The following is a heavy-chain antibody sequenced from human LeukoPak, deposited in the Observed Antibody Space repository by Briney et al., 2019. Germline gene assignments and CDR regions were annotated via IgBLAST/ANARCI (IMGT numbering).Heavy chain of an antibody. J-gene: IGHJ4*02. CDR1: GFTFSSYG. V-gene: IGHV3-30*18. Sequence: PGRSLRLSCAASGFTFSSYGMHWVRQAPGKGLEWVAVISYDGSNKYYADSVKGRFTTSRDNSKNTLYLQMNSLRAEDTAVYYCAKDWKRGYYYDSSGYLPDYWGQGTLVTVSS. CDR3: AKDWKRGYYYDSSGYLPDY. CDR2: ISYDGSNK. D-gene: IGHD3-22*01.